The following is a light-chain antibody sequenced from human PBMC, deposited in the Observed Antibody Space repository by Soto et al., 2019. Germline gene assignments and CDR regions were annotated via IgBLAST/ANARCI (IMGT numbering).Light chain of an antibody. CDR1: QSISSY. Sequence: MQMTRAASSLTSSVAARLSITCRASQSISSYLNWYQQKPGKAPKRLIYAASSLQSGVPLRFSGSGSGTEFTFTFSSLQPEDFATYYCRQHNRYPWTFGQGTRLEIK. J-gene: IGKJ5*01. CDR2: AAS. CDR3: RQHNRYPWT. V-gene: IGKV1-17*01.